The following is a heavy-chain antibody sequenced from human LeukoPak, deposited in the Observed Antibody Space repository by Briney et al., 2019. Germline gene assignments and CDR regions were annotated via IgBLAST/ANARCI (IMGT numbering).Heavy chain of an antibody. CDR1: GYTFTGYY. V-gene: IGHV1-2*06. J-gene: IGHJ4*02. CDR2: IDPNSGGT. D-gene: IGHD3-22*01. CDR3: ARDYDSSGYYYANY. Sequence: ASVKASYKASGYTFTGYYMHWVRQAPGQGLEWMGRIDPNSGGTSYAQKFQGRVTMTRDTSISAAYMELSSLRSDDTAVYYCARDYDSSGYYYANYWGQGTLVTVSS.